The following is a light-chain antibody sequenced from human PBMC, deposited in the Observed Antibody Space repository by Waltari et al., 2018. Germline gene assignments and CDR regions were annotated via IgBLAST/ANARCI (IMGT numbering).Light chain of an antibody. CDR1: RLRTSH. CDR2: GKE. CDR3: HSRKGSDNQVV. V-gene: IGLV3-19*01. Sequence: SSELTQGPDVSVALGQTVKITCQGERLRTSHASRYQVKPGQAPILVLFGKEKRPSGIPDRISGYSSGTTSSLTITGTQAEDEADYYCHSRKGSDNQVVFGGGTKLTVL. J-gene: IGLJ3*02.